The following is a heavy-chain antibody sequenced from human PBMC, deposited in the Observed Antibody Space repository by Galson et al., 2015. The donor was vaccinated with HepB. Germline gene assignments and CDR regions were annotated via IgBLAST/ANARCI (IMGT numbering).Heavy chain of an antibody. CDR3: ARMREDSSGLFDN. CDR1: GFSLSTYGMR. Sequence: PALVKPTQTLTLTCTFSGFSLSTYGMRVNWIRQPPGKALEWLARIDWDDDKFYNTSLKTRLTISKDTSKNQVVLTMTNMDPVDTATYYCARMREDSSGLFDNWGQGTLVTVSS. J-gene: IGHJ4*02. CDR2: IDWDDDK. V-gene: IGHV2-70*04. D-gene: IGHD3-22*01.